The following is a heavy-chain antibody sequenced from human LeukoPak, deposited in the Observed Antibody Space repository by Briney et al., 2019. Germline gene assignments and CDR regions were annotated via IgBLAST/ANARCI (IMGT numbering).Heavy chain of an antibody. J-gene: IGHJ4*02. CDR2: INWNGGST. V-gene: IGHV3-20*04. CDR3: ARDGGDCSGGSCYVDY. Sequence: GGSLRLSCAASGFTFDDYGMSWVRQAPGKGLEWVSGINWNGGSTGYADSVKGRFTISRDNAKNSLYLQMNSLSAEDTALYYCARDGGDCSGGSCYVDYWGQGTLVTVSS. CDR1: GFTFDDYG. D-gene: IGHD2-15*01.